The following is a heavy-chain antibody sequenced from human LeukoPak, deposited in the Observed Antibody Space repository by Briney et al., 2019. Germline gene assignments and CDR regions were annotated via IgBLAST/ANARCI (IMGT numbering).Heavy chain of an antibody. CDR1: GFTFSSYA. Sequence: GRSLRLSCAASGFTFSSYAMHWVRQAPGKGLEWVAVISYDGSNKYYADSVKGRFTISRDNSKNTLYLQMNSLRAEDTAVYHCARDAGEVGADYFDYWGQGTLVTVSS. D-gene: IGHD1-26*01. CDR3: ARDAGEVGADYFDY. V-gene: IGHV3-30-3*01. J-gene: IGHJ4*02. CDR2: ISYDGSNK.